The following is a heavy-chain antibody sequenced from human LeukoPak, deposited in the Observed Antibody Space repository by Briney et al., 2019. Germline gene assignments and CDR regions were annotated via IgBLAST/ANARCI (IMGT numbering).Heavy chain of an antibody. CDR2: ISGSGGST. V-gene: IGHV3-23*01. D-gene: IGHD1-26*01. CDR1: GFTFSSYA. J-gene: IGHJ4*02. CDR3: AKDWSSVGATTLSDY. Sequence: GGSLRLSCAASGFTFSSYAMSWVRQAPGKGLEWVSAISGSGGSTYYADSVKGRFTISRDNSKNTLYLQMNSLRAEDTAVYYCAKDWSSVGATTLSDYWGQGTLVTVSS.